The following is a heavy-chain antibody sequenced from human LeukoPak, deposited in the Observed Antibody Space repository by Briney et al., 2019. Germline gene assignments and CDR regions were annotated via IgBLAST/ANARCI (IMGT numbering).Heavy chain of an antibody. CDR3: ARVNRGLES. V-gene: IGHV1-2*02. Sequence: ASVKVSCKASGYTFTAYYLHWVRQAPGQGLEWMGWINPNNGDSKSAQKFQDRVIITRDTSIRTAYMELGSLRSDDTAVYYCARVNRGLESWGQGTLVTVSS. CDR2: INPNNGDS. D-gene: IGHD1-14*01. CDR1: GYTFTAYY. J-gene: IGHJ4*02.